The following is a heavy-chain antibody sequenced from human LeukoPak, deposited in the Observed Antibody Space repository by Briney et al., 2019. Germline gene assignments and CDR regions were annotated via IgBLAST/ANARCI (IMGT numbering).Heavy chain of an antibody. V-gene: IGHV1-46*01. D-gene: IGHD3-9*01. J-gene: IGHJ5*02. CDR1: RYTFTNYY. CDR2: INPSAGST. Sequence: GASVKVSCKASRYTFTNYYMDWVRQAPGQGLEWVGIINPSAGSTTYAQKFQGRVTMTTDTSTSTVYMELSRLTSDDTAIYYCARGSVTGPRDWFDPWGQGTLVTVSS. CDR3: ARGSVTGPRDWFDP.